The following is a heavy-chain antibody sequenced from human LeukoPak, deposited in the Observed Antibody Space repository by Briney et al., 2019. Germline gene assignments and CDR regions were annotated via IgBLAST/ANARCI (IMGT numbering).Heavy chain of an antibody. CDR2: IRKEDDNYIT. D-gene: IGHD6-19*01. CDR1: GFSFSDHY. Sequence: QPGGSLILSCAASGFSFSDHYMDWVRQAPGKGLEWVGRIRKEDDNYITQYAASVKDRFTISRDDSKSSLYLHMNSLKVEDTALYYCARVYSSGWEVSDYWGQGTLVTVSS. V-gene: IGHV3-72*01. CDR3: ARVYSSGWEVSDY. J-gene: IGHJ4*02.